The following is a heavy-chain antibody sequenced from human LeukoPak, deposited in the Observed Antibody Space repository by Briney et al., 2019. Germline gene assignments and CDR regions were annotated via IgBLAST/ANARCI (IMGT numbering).Heavy chain of an antibody. Sequence: ASVKLSCKASASRFTSYYMHWVRLAPGPGNGWKGIINPSGGSTSYAQKFQGRGSMTRDTSTSTVYMDLSSLRSEYTAVYFCAMGSSGYSYDYFDYWGQGALVTVSS. CDR3: AMGSSGYSYDYFDY. J-gene: IGHJ4*02. V-gene: IGHV1-46*01. CDR1: ASRFTSYY. CDR2: INPSGGST. D-gene: IGHD5-18*01.